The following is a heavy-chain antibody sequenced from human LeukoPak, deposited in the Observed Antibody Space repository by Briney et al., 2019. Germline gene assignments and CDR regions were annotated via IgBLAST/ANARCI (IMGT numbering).Heavy chain of an antibody. CDR3: ARIGHSSSWYGNFDY. D-gene: IGHD6-13*01. CDR1: GGSISSYY. Sequence: SETLSLTCTVSGGSISSYYWSWIRQPPGKGLEWIGYTYYSGSTNYNPSLKSRVTISVDTSKNQFSLKLSSVTAADTAVYYCARIGHSSSWYGNFDYWGQGTLVTVSS. J-gene: IGHJ4*02. CDR2: TYYSGST. V-gene: IGHV4-59*01.